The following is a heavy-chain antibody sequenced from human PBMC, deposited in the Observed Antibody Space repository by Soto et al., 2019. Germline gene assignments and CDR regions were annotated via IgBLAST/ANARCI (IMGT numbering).Heavy chain of an antibody. CDR3: ARASADSSVEVTFDI. V-gene: IGHV4-4*02. D-gene: IGHD3-22*01. CDR2: IYHSGST. CDR1: GGSISSSNW. J-gene: IGHJ3*02. Sequence: PSETLSLTCAVSGGSISSSNWWSWVRQPPGKGLEWIGEIYHSGSTNYNPSLKSRVTISVDKSKNQFSLKLSSVTTADTAVYYCARASADSSVEVTFDIWGQGTMVTVSS.